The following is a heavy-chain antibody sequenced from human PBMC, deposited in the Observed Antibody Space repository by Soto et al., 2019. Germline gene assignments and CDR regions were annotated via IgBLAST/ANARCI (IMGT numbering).Heavy chain of an antibody. CDR2: VISLFGTA. Sequence: VQLMQSGAEVKKPGSSVKVSCKASGGTFSSHSINWVRQAPGQGLEWMGGVISLFGTANYAHNFKGRVTITADQSTSTAYMELNSLRSDDTAVYYCAREVGYGVFSAALLDWGQGTLVTVSS. V-gene: IGHV1-69*01. D-gene: IGHD4-17*01. CDR3: AREVGYGVFSAALLD. J-gene: IGHJ4*02. CDR1: GGTFSSHS.